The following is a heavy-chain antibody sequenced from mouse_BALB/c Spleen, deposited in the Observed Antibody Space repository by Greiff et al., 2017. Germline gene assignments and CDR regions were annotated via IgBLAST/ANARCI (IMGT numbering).Heavy chain of an antibody. V-gene: IGHV1-82*01. CDR1: GYAFSSSW. D-gene: IGHD1-1*02. CDR3: ARGRDLVGDY. CDR2: IYPGDGDT. J-gene: IGHJ4*01. Sequence: QVQLQQSGPELVKPGASVKISCKASGYAFSSSWMNWVKQRPGQGLEWIGRIYPGDGDTNYNGKFKGKATLTADKSSSTAYMQLSSLTSVDSAVYFCARGRDLVGDYWGQGTSVTVSS.